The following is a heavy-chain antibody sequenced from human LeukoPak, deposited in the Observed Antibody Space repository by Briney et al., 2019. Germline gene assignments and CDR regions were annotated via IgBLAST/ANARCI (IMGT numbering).Heavy chain of an antibody. CDR2: ISGSASTI. CDR3: TRVDKTVGAVGGHCDY. CDR1: GFTFGDYY. Sequence: NSGGSLRLSCAASGFTFGDYYMSWIRQAPGKGLEWVSSISGSASTIYYTDSVRGRFTISRDNAKNSLHLQMNSLRAEDTAVYYCTRVDKTVGAVGGHCDYWGQGTQVTVTS. D-gene: IGHD1-26*01. J-gene: IGHJ4*02. V-gene: IGHV3-11*01.